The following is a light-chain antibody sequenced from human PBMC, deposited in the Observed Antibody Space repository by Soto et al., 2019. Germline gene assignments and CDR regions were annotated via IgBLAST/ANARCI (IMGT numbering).Light chain of an antibody. J-gene: IGKJ4*01. CDR1: QTISGY. CDR2: TAS. Sequence: DIQRTQYASSMSASLGDRVTSTGWASQTISGYLNWYQQKPGKASELLIYTASYLGNGVPSRFSGSGSGTYSTTTISSLQPEALANYYCQPSYTTPLTFGGVTQLEI. CDR3: QPSYTTPLT. V-gene: IGKV1-39*01.